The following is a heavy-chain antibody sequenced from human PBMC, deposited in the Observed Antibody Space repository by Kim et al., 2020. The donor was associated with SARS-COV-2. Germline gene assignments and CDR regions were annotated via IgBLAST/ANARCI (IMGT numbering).Heavy chain of an antibody. J-gene: IGHJ4*02. Sequence: GGSLRLSCAASGFTFSSYAMSWVRQAPGKGLEWVSAISGSGGSTYYADSVKGRFTISRDNSKNTLYLQMNSLRAEDTAVYYCAKDRRGYSGYDIGSLPNWGQGTLVTVSS. CDR1: GFTFSSYA. CDR3: AKDRRGYSGYDIGSLPN. D-gene: IGHD5-12*01. CDR2: ISGSGGST. V-gene: IGHV3-23*01.